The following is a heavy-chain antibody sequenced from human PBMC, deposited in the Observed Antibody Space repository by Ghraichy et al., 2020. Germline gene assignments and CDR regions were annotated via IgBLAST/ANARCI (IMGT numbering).Heavy chain of an antibody. D-gene: IGHD6-13*01. V-gene: IGHV1-8*03. Sequence: ASVKVSCKASGYTFTSYDINWVRQATGQGLEWMGWMNPNSGNTGYAQKFQGRVTITRNTSISTAYMELSSLRSEDTAVYYCARNTLSSSWYYYYYGMDVWGQGTTVTVSS. J-gene: IGHJ6*02. CDR3: ARNTLSSSWYYYYYGMDV. CDR1: GYTFTSYD. CDR2: MNPNSGNT.